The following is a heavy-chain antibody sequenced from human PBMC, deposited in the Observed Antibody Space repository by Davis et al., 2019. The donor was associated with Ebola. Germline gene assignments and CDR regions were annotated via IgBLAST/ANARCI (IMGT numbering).Heavy chain of an antibody. CDR2: INPNSGGT. V-gene: IGHV1-2*02. CDR1: GYTFTGYY. CDR3: ARDTGPQRIAAAGLSWYFDL. D-gene: IGHD6-13*01. Sequence: ASVKVSCKASGYTFTGYYMHWVRQAPGQGLEWMGWINPNSGGTNYAQKFQGRVTMTRDTSISTAYMELSRLRSDDTAVYYCARDTGPQRIAAAGLSWYFDLWGRGTLVTVSS. J-gene: IGHJ2*01.